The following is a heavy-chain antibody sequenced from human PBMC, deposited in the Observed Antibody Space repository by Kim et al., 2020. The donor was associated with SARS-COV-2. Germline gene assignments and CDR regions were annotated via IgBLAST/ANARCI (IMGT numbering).Heavy chain of an antibody. V-gene: IGHV1-69*13. CDR3: ARRAVEMVLPPVIAWETYYYGMDV. Sequence: SVKVSCKASGGTFSSYAISWVRQAPGQGLEWMGGIIPIFGTANYAQKFQGRVTITADESTSTAYMELSSLRSEDTAVYYCARRAVEMVLPPVIAWETYYYGMDVWGQGTTVTVSS. CDR2: IIPIFGTA. D-gene: IGHD3-10*01. CDR1: GGTFSSYA. J-gene: IGHJ6*02.